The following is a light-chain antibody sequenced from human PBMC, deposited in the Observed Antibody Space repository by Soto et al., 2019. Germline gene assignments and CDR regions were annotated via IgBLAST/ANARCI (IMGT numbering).Light chain of an antibody. V-gene: IGKV3-20*01. Sequence: EIVLTQSPGTLSLSPGERATLSCRASQSVNGRYLAWYRQKPGQGPRLLIYGASTRATGIPDRFSGSGSGTDFTLTISTLEPEDFAVYYCQQYGSSPRTFGQGTKVEIK. CDR2: GAS. J-gene: IGKJ1*01. CDR1: QSVNGRY. CDR3: QQYGSSPRT.